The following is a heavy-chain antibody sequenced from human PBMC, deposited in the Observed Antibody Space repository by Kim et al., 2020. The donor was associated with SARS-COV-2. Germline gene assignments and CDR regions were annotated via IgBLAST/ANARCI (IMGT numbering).Heavy chain of an antibody. V-gene: IGHV5-10-1*01. Sequence: GESLKISCKGSGYSFADYWITWVRQMPGKGLEWMGRIDPSDSYSNYSPSFQGHVTISADKSNSTVYLQWSSLKASDTAMYFCAGRYTHGSTDDAFNIWGQGTMVTVSS. CDR2: IDPSDSYS. CDR3: AGRYTHGSTDDAFNI. J-gene: IGHJ3*02. D-gene: IGHD5-18*01. CDR1: GYSFADYW.